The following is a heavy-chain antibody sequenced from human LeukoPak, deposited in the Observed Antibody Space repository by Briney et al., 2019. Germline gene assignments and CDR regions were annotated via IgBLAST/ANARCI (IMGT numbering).Heavy chain of an antibody. J-gene: IGHJ4*02. D-gene: IGHD6-19*01. CDR1: GFTFSSYG. V-gene: IGHV3-30*02. CDR2: IRYDGSNK. Sequence: GGSLRLSCAASGFTFSSYGMHCVRQAPGKGLEWVAFIRYDGSNKYYADSVKGRFTISRDNSKNTLYLQMNSLRAEDTAVYYCAKSAGYSSGFDYWGQGTLVTVSS. CDR3: AKSAGYSSGFDY.